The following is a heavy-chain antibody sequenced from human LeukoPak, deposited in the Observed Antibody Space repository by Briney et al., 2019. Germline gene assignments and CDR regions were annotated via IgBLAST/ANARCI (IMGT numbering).Heavy chain of an antibody. Sequence: ASVKVSCKASGYTFASHDIIWVRQATGQGLEYMGWLRTDNDDAGYAEKFQGRVNLTRDTSTSTAYMELNSLTFDDTAVYYCARGGTAAETSGFDHWGRGTQVTLSA. CDR1: GYTFASHD. J-gene: IGHJ4*01. CDR3: ARGGTAAETSGFDH. V-gene: IGHV1-8*01. D-gene: IGHD6-13*01. CDR2: LRTDNDDA.